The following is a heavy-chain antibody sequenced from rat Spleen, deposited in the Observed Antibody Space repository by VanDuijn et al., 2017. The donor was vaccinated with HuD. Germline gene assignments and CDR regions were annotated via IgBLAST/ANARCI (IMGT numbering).Heavy chain of an antibody. CDR1: GFSLTSYY. Sequence: VQLKETGPGLVQPTQTLSITCTVSGFSLTSYYMQWVRQAPKKGLEWVASISSGGCGTYYPDSVKGRFTISRDNAKSTLYLQMDSLRSEDTASYYCARHGAYNNYGWFAYWGQGTLVTVSS. CDR2: ISSGGCGT. V-gene: IGHV5-25*01. D-gene: IGHD1-10*01. CDR3: ARHGAYNNYGWFAY. J-gene: IGHJ3*01.